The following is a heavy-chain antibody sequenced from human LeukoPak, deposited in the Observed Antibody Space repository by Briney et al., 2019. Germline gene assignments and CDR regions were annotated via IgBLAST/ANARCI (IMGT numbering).Heavy chain of an antibody. CDR2: IIPIFGTA. V-gene: IGHV1-69*05. J-gene: IGHJ4*02. D-gene: IGHD3-3*01. CDR3: ATAGGMGVVSDY. Sequence: GASVKVSCKASGYTFTSYAMHWVRQAPGQGLEWMGGIIPIFGTANYAQKFQGRVTITTDESTSTAYMELSSLRSEDTAVYYCATAGGMGVVSDYWGQGTLVTVSS. CDR1: GYTFTSYA.